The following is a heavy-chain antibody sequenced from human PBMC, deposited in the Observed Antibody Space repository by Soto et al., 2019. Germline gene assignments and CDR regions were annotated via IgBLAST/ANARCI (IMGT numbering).Heavy chain of an antibody. J-gene: IGHJ4*02. D-gene: IGHD3-10*01. CDR2: ISYDGTYT. V-gene: IGHV3-30*18. Sequence: ESGGGVVQPGRSLRLSCAASGFTFSNYHMNWVRQAPGKGLEWVAVISYDGTYTYYADSVKGRFTISRDNSKHTLYLQMYSLRVEDTAVYYCAKRRAVGDYYFDYWGQGTLVTVPS. CDR3: AKRRAVGDYYFDY. CDR1: GFTFSNYH.